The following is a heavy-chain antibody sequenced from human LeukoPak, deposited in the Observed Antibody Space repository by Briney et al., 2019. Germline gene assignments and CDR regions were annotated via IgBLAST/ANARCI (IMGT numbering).Heavy chain of an antibody. CDR2: INHSGST. Sequence: SETLSLTCTVSGVSVSSGSYYWSWIRQPPGKGLEWIGVINHSGSTTYNPSLRSRVTISVDTSKKHFSLKLTSVTAADTAVYFCAQTLEVSTITVHYWGQGTLVTVSS. D-gene: IGHD2-8*02. CDR1: GVSVSSGSYY. V-gene: IGHV4-61*03. J-gene: IGHJ4*02. CDR3: AQTLEVSTITVHY.